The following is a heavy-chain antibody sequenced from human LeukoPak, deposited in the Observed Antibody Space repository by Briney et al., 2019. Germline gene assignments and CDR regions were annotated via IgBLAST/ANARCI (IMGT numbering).Heavy chain of an antibody. J-gene: IGHJ4*02. CDR2: IYGSGIET. Sequence: GGSLRLSCTASGFTFDSYGMAWVRQAPGKGLEWVASIYGSGIETFYADSVKGRFTISRDNSKNTLYLQMNSLRAEDTAVYYCAKPQSREYFDYWGQGTLVTVSS. V-gene: IGHV3-23*01. CDR1: GFTFDSYG. D-gene: IGHD1-26*01. CDR3: AKPQSREYFDY.